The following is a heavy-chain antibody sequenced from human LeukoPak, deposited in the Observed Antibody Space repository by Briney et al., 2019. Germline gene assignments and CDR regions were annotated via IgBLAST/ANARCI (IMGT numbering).Heavy chain of an antibody. CDR1: GGTFSSYA. D-gene: IGHD2-2*01. CDR3: AKGKDIVVVPAAMPTWFDP. CDR2: IIPIFGTA. V-gene: IGHV1-69*05. J-gene: IGHJ5*02. Sequence: SVKVSCKASGGTFSSYAISWVRQAPGQGLEWMGGIIPIFGTANYAQEFQGRVTITTDESTSTAYMELSSLRSEDTAVYYCAKGKDIVVVPAAMPTWFDPWGQGTLVTVSS.